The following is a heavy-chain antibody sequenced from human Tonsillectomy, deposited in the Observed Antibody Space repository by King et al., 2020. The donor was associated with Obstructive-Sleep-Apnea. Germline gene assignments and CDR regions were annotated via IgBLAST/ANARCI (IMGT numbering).Heavy chain of an antibody. V-gene: IGHV5-51*01. Sequence: QLVQSGAQVKKPGESLKISCKGSGYRFTSYWVAWVRQMPGEGLECMGIIYPGDSDTRYSPSFQGQVTISADKSISTAYLHWSSLKASDTAMFYCARLHTSGWPAGLHPFDYWGQGTLVTVSS. J-gene: IGHJ4*02. CDR1: GYRFTSYW. D-gene: IGHD6-19*01. CDR3: ARLHTSGWPAGLHPFDY. CDR2: IYPGDSDT.